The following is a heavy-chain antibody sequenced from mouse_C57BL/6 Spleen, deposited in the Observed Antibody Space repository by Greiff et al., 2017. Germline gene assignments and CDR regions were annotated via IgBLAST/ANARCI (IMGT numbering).Heavy chain of an antibody. CDR3: SRYDSKSGAMDY. CDR1: GYTFTSYW. V-gene: IGHV1-61*01. CDR2: IYPSDSET. J-gene: IGHJ4*01. D-gene: IGHD2-5*01. Sequence: QVQLQQPGAELVRPGSSVKLSCKASGYTFTSYWMDWVKQRPGQGLEWIGNIYPSDSETHYNQKFKDKATLTVDKSSSTAYMQLSSLTSEDYAVYYCSRYDSKSGAMDYWGQGTSGTVSS.